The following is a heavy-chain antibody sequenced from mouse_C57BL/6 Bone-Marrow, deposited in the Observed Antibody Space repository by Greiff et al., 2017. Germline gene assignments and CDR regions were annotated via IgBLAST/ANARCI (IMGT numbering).Heavy chain of an antibody. Sequence: EVHLVESGAELVRPGASVKLSCTASGFNIKDDYMHWVKQRPEQGLEWIGWIDPENGDTEYASKFQGKATITADTSSNTAYLQLSSLTSEDTAVXYCTTLGLFAYWGQGTLVTVSA. CDR1: GFNIKDDY. CDR2: IDPENGDT. CDR3: TTLGLFAY. V-gene: IGHV14-4*01. J-gene: IGHJ3*01. D-gene: IGHD3-1*01.